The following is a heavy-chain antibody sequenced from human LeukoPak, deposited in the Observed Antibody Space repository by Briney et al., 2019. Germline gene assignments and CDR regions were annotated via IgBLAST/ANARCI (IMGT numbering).Heavy chain of an antibody. CDR3: ARWAGAILTDY. D-gene: IGHD1-26*01. J-gene: IGHJ4*02. Sequence: GESLRLSCAASGFSVNTYTMYWVRQAPGKGLEWVSYISSSGSSISYADSVKGRFTISRDNAKNSLYLQMNSLRAEDTAVYYCARWAGAILTDYWGQGTLVTVSS. CDR1: GFSVNTYT. V-gene: IGHV3-48*04. CDR2: ISSSGSSI.